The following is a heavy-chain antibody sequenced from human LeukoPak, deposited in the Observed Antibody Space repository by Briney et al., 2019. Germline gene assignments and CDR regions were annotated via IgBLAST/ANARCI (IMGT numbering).Heavy chain of an antibody. CDR1: GYTFTSYG. J-gene: IGHJ5*02. CDR3: ARDKGDILTGYHDKYNWFDP. D-gene: IGHD3-9*01. Sequence: ASVKVSCKASGYTFTSYGISWVRQAPGKGLEWMGWISAYNGNTNYAQKLQGRVTMTTDTSTSTAYMELRSLRSDDTAVYYCARDKGDILTGYHDKYNWFDPWGQGTLVTVSS. V-gene: IGHV1-18*01. CDR2: ISAYNGNT.